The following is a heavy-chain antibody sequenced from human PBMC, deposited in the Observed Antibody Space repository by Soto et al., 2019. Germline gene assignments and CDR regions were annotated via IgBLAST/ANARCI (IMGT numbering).Heavy chain of an antibody. CDR3: ANYPPSGDSVDY. CDR2: IIPIFGTA. CDR1: GGTFSSYA. J-gene: IGHJ4*02. Sequence: QVQLVQSGAEVKKPGSSVKVSCKASGGTFSSYAISWVRQAPGQGLEWMGGIIPIFGTANYAQKFQGRVXIXAXVSTSTAYMELSSLRSEDTAVYYCANYPPSGDSVDYWGQGTLVTVSS. V-gene: IGHV1-69*12. D-gene: IGHD4-17*01.